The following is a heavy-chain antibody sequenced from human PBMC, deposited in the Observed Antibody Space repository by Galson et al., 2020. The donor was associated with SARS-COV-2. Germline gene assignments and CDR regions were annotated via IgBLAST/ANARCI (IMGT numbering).Heavy chain of an antibody. CDR1: GGSISSYY. CDR3: AGFIAAAGVFQH. V-gene: IGHV4-59*08. D-gene: IGHD6-13*01. Sequence: ETSETLSLTCTVSGGSISSYYWSWIRQPPGKGLEWIGYIYYSGSTNYNPSLKSRVTISVDTSKNQFSLKLSSVTAADTAVYYCAGFIAAAGVFQHWGRGTLVTVSS. CDR2: IYYSGST. J-gene: IGHJ1*01.